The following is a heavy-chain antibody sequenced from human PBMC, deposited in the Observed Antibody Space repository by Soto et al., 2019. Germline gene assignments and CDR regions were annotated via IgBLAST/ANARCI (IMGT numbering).Heavy chain of an antibody. D-gene: IGHD4-17*01. CDR1: GFTFDDYA. CDR2: ISWNSGSI. Sequence: EVQLVESGGGLVQPGRSLRLSCAASGFTFDDYAMHWVRQAPGKGLEWVSGISWNSGSIGYADSVKGRFTISRDNAKNSLYLQMNSLRAEDTALYYCAKASYGDYGKQGGLGWYFDLWGRGTLVTVSS. CDR3: AKASYGDYGKQGGLGWYFDL. V-gene: IGHV3-9*01. J-gene: IGHJ2*01.